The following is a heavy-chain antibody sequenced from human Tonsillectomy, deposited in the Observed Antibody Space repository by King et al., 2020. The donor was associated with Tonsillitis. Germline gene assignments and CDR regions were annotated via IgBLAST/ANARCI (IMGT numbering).Heavy chain of an antibody. J-gene: IGHJ6*02. Sequence: QVQLVESGGGVVQPGRSLRLSCTVSGFIFRSYDLHWVRQAPGKGLEWVALMSFDGRGNYYADAVKGRFTLSRDISKNTLYLQMNSLRAEDTALYYCARDLLTAPGRPNACGLDVWGQGTTVSVSS. CDR2: MSFDGRGN. V-gene: IGHV3-30-3*01. CDR1: GFIFRSYD. CDR3: ARDLLTAPGRPNACGLDV. D-gene: IGHD1-1*01.